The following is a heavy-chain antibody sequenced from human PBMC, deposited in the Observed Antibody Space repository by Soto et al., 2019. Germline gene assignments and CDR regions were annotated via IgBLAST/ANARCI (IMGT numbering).Heavy chain of an antibody. V-gene: IGHV4-59*08. CDR2: IYYSGST. CDR3: VRAVAGSDFDY. Sequence: SETLSLTCTVSGGSISSYYLSWIRQPPGKGLEWIGYIYYSGSTNYNPSLKSRVTISVDTSKNQFSLKLSSVTAADTAVYYCVRAVAGSDFDYWGQGTLVTVSS. D-gene: IGHD6-19*01. J-gene: IGHJ4*02. CDR1: GGSISSYY.